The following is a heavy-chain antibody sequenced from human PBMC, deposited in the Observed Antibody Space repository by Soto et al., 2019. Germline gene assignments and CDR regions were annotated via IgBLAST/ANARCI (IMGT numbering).Heavy chain of an antibody. D-gene: IGHD6-19*01. CDR3: ARRDGYTSGSYDNWFDP. V-gene: IGHV5-10-1*01. Sequence: EVQLVQSGAEVKKPGESLRISCKGSGYSFTTYWITWVRQMPGKGLEWMGRIHPSDSYTNYSPSFQGHVTISADKSISSAYLQWSSLKASDTAMYYCARRDGYTSGSYDNWFDPWGQGTLVTVSS. CDR1: GYSFTTYW. CDR2: IHPSDSYT. J-gene: IGHJ5*02.